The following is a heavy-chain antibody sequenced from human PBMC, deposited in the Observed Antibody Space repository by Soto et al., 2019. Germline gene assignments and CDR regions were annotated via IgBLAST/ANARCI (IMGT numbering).Heavy chain of an antibody. V-gene: IGHV1-3*01. CDR3: ASGGDILTVSPPGDYIYYMDV. J-gene: IGHJ6*03. Sequence: ASLKVSCKASGYTFTVYAMHWVRQAPGQRLEWMGWINAGNGNTKYSQKFQGRVTITRDTSASTAYMELSSLRSEDTAVYYCASGGDILTVSPPGDYIYYMDVWGKGTAVTVSS. CDR2: INAGNGNT. CDR1: GYTFTVYA. D-gene: IGHD3-9*01.